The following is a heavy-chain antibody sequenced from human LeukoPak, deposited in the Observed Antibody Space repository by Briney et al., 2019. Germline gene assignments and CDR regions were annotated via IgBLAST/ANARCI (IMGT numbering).Heavy chain of an antibody. CDR2: IWYDGSNK. CDR1: GSTFSSYG. D-gene: IGHD3-3*01. Sequence: GGSLRLSCAASGSTFSSYGMHWVRQAPGKGLEWVAFIWYDGSNKYYGDSAKGRFTISRDNSKNTLYLQMNSLRAEDTAVYYCAREGVRFLFDPWGQGTLVTVSS. J-gene: IGHJ5*02. CDR3: AREGVRFLFDP. V-gene: IGHV3-33*08.